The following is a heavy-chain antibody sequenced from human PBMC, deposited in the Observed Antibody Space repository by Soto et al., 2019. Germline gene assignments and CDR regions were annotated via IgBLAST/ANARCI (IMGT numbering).Heavy chain of an antibody. CDR2: IDWDDDK. CDR3: ARNRISLIAVAGGDAFDI. Sequence: SGPTLVNPTQTLTLTCTFSGFSLSTSGMCVSWIRQPPGKALEWLARIDWDDDKYYSTSLKTRLTISKDTSKNQVVLTMTNMDPVDTATYYCARNRISLIAVAGGDAFDIWGQGTMVTVSS. D-gene: IGHD6-19*01. J-gene: IGHJ3*02. V-gene: IGHV2-70*11. CDR1: GFSLSTSGMC.